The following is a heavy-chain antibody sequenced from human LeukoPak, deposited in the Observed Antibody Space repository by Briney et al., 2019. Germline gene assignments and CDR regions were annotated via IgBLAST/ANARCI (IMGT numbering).Heavy chain of an antibody. CDR3: ARGRGELLVY. V-gene: IGHV4-30-4*01. J-gene: IGHJ4*02. D-gene: IGHD1-26*01. CDR2: IYYSGST. Sequence: SETLSLTCTVSGGSISSGDYYRSWIRQPPGKGLEWIGYIYYSGSTYYNPSLKSRVTISVDTSKYQFSLKLSSVTAADTAVYYCARGRGELLVYWGQGTLVTVSS. CDR1: GGSISSGDYY.